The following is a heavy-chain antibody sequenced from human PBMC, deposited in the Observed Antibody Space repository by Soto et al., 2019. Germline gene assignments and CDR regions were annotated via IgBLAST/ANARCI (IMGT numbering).Heavy chain of an antibody. V-gene: IGHV4-4*02. Sequence: QVQLQESGPGLVKPSGTLSLTCAVSSGSISSSNWWSWVRQHPGKGLEWIGEIYHSGSTNYNPSLKSRGTIQADKSKNQFSLKLSSVTAADTSGYYCARDGMERRIFDYWGQGTLVTVSS. J-gene: IGHJ4*02. CDR1: SGSISSSNW. D-gene: IGHD1-1*01. CDR3: ARDGMERRIFDY. CDR2: IYHSGST.